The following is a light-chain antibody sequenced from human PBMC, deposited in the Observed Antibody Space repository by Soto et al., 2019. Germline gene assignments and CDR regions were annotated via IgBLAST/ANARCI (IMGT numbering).Light chain of an antibody. CDR2: SNN. J-gene: IGLJ2*01. CDR3: ATWDDSLSAPF. CDR1: SSNIGSNS. Sequence: QSVLTQTPSASATPGQRVTISCSGSSSNIGSNSVYWYQQLPGTAPKVLIHSNNQRPSGVPDRFSASKSGTSASLTISGLRSEDEAHYYCATWDDSLSAPFFGGGTKLTVL. V-gene: IGLV1-47*01.